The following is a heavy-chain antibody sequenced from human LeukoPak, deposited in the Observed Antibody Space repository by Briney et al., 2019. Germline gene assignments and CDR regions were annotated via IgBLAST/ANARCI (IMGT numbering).Heavy chain of an antibody. Sequence: SETLSLTCTVSGGSISSYYWSWIRQPPGKGLEWIGYIYYSGSTNYNPSLKSRVTISVDTSKNQFSLKLSSVTAADTAVYYCARQDPGYSYGDYCYYGMDVWGQGTTVTVSS. CDR2: IYYSGST. CDR3: ARQDPGYSYGDYCYYGMDV. V-gene: IGHV4-59*08. CDR1: GGSISSYY. D-gene: IGHD5-18*01. J-gene: IGHJ6*02.